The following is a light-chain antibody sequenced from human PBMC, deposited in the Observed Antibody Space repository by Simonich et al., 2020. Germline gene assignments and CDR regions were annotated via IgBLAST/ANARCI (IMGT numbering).Light chain of an antibody. J-gene: IGKJ3*01. Sequence: EIVMTQSPATLSVSPGERATLSCRASQRVSSNLAWYQQKPGQAPRLLIYGASTRATCIPARFSGSGSGTEFTLTISSMQSEDFAVYYCQQYNNWPLFGPGTKVDIK. V-gene: IGKV3-15*01. CDR3: QQYNNWPL. CDR2: GAS. CDR1: QRVSSN.